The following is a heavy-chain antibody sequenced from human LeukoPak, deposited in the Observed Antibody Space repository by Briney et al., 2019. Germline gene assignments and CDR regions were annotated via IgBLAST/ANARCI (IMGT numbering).Heavy chain of an antibody. J-gene: IGHJ4*02. CDR2: ISGDSTYI. CDR3: ARVSGRLERQSDLDY. Sequence: PGGSLRLSCAASGFTFSSYSMNWVRQAPGKGLGWVSSISGDSTYIYNAGSVKGRFTISRDNAQASLYLQMNSPRADDTAVYYCARVSGRLERQSDLDYWGQGTLVIVSS. CDR1: GFTFSSYS. V-gene: IGHV3-21*01. D-gene: IGHD1-1*01.